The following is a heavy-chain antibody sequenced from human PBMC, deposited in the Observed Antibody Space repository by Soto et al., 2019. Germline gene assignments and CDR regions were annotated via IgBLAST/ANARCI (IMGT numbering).Heavy chain of an antibody. D-gene: IGHD2-15*01. J-gene: IGHJ4*02. Sequence: EVQLVVSGGGLVKPGGSLRLCCAASGFTFSYYSMSWVRQAPGWGLEWVSSISSSTTYISYADSVRGRLTFSRDNAKNSLDLQTNSLRAEDTAVYYCVRDPVGVDSTFYFDSWGQGTLVTVTS. V-gene: IGHV3-21*02. CDR1: GFTFSYYS. CDR3: VRDPVGVDSTFYFDS. CDR2: ISSSTTYI.